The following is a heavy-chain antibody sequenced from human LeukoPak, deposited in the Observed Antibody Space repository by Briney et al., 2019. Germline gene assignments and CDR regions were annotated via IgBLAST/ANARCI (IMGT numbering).Heavy chain of an antibody. Sequence: GGSLRLSCAASGFTFSSYAMHWVRQAPGKGLEYVSAISSNGGSTYYASSVKGRFTISRDNSKNTLYLQMGSLRAEDMAVYYCARIVGATFDIWGQGTMVTVSS. V-gene: IGHV3-64*01. D-gene: IGHD1-26*01. CDR3: ARIVGATFDI. J-gene: IGHJ3*02. CDR2: ISSNGGST. CDR1: GFTFSSYA.